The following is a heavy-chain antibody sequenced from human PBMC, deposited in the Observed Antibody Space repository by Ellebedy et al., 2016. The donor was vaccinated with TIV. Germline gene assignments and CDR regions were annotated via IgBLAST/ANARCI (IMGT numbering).Heavy chain of an antibody. D-gene: IGHD4-11*01. CDR2: IYYSGST. J-gene: IGHJ6*02. CDR3: ARDKDYSNYHYGMDV. V-gene: IGHV4-59*12. CDR1: GGSISSYY. Sequence: SETLSLXXTVSGGSISSYYWSWIRQPPGKGLEWIGYIYYSGSTNYNPSLKSRVTMSVDTSKNQFSLKLSSVTAADTAVYYCARDKDYSNYHYGMDVWGQGTTVTVSS.